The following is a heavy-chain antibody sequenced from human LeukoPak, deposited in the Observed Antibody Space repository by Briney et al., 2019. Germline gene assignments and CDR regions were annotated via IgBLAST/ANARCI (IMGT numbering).Heavy chain of an antibody. D-gene: IGHD2-21*02. CDR2: IYNSGIT. Sequence: SETLSLTCTVSGGSVSSHFWSWIRQPPGKGLEWIGYIYNSGITNYNPSLKSRVTMSVDTSKNQFSLKLSSVTAADTTVYYCARLYCGGDCYSDYWGQGTLVTVSS. J-gene: IGHJ4*02. V-gene: IGHV4-4*09. CDR1: GGSVSSHF. CDR3: ARLYCGGDCYSDY.